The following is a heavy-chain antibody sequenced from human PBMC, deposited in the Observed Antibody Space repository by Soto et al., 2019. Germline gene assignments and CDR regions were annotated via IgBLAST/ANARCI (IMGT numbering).Heavy chain of an antibody. J-gene: IGHJ4*02. D-gene: IGHD2-21*01. CDR2: IYPGRST. CDR1: SGSITTPNW. V-gene: IGHV4-4*02. Sequence: SETLSLTCAVSSGSITTPNWWSWVRQPPGKGLEWIGEIYPGRSTNYNPSLESRVTISIDKSKKQVSLRLTSVTAADTAVYYCARDPHCVSSGCPFDYWGQGTLVTVS. CDR3: ARDPHCVSSGCPFDY.